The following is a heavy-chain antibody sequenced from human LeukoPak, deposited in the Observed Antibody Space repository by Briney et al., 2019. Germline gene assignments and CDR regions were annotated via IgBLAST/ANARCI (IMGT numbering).Heavy chain of an antibody. CDR1: GGTLSRYA. CDR2: IIPIFGTA. D-gene: IGHD6-19*01. Sequence: GASVKVSCKTSGGTLSRYAISWVRQAPGQGLEWMGEIIPIFGTANYAQKFQGRVTITADESTSTAYMELSSLRSEDTAVYYCAREGVAGSFDYWGQGTLVTVSS. J-gene: IGHJ4*02. CDR3: AREGVAGSFDY. V-gene: IGHV1-69*13.